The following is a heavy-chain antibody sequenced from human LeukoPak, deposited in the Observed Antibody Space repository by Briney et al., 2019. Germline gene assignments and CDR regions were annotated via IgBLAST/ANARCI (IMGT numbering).Heavy chain of an antibody. Sequence: SETLSLTCTVSGGSLSSSSYYWGWIRQPPGKGLEWIGSIYYSGSTYYTPSLKSQVTISVDTSKNQFSLKLSSVTAADTAVYYCARLLMGYYYYMDVGGKGTTVTVSS. CDR2: IYYSGST. D-gene: IGHD2-8*01. CDR1: GGSLSSSSYY. J-gene: IGHJ6*03. V-gene: IGHV4-39*01. CDR3: ARLLMGYYYYMDV.